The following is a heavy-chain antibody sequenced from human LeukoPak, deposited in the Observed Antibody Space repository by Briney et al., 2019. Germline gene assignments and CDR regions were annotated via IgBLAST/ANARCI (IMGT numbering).Heavy chain of an antibody. D-gene: IGHD4/OR15-4a*01. CDR2: IKQDGTDK. Sequence: GGSLRLSCAASGFTFSSYWMTWVRQAPGKGLEWVANIKQDGTDKYYVDSVKGRFTISRDNAKNSLFLQLGSLRADDTAVYYCARASMGGRDYHLDSWGQGTQVTVSS. J-gene: IGHJ4*02. CDR3: ARASMGGRDYHLDS. V-gene: IGHV3-7*01. CDR1: GFTFSSYW.